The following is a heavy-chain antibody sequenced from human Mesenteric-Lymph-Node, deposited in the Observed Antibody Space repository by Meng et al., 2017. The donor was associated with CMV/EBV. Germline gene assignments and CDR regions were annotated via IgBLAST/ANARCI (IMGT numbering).Heavy chain of an antibody. CDR3: ARQTMENYYGSGSYYRVGPLWPDP. CDR1: GFTFSDYF. CDR2: IHHSGRT. J-gene: IGHJ5*02. Sequence: ESLKISCAASGFTFSDYFMSWIRQAPGKGLEWIGTIHHSGRTYNNPSLESRVSISVDTSKNQFSLKLTSVTAADRAVYYCARQTMENYYGSGSYYRVGPLWPDPWGQGTLVTVSS. V-gene: IGHV4-34*01. D-gene: IGHD3-10*01.